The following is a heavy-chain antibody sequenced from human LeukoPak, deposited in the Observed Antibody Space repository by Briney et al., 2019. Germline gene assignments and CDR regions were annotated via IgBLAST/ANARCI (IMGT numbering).Heavy chain of an antibody. Sequence: GRSLRLSCAASGFTFSSYAMHWVRQAPGKGLEWVAVISYDGSNKYYADSVKGRFTISRDNAKNSLFLQMNSLRAEDTAVYYCAKDRGYYPLPGLDYWGQGTLVTVSS. CDR3: AKDRGYYPLPGLDY. J-gene: IGHJ4*02. V-gene: IGHV3-30*04. CDR2: ISYDGSNK. CDR1: GFTFSSYA. D-gene: IGHD3-22*01.